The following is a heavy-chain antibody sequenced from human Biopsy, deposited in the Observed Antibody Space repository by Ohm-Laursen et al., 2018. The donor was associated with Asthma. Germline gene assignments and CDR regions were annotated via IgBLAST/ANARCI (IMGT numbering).Heavy chain of an antibody. J-gene: IGHJ4*02. D-gene: IGHD4-17*01. Sequence: GASVKVSCKVSGYSLTDLSMHWVRQAPGQGLEWMGGHDHEEGGTVNARRFQGRVTMTGDTSTDTAYTELSSLSSDDTAVYYCASDFPKDYVRYNFQFWGQGTLVTVSS. CDR1: GYSLTDLS. V-gene: IGHV1-24*01. CDR3: ASDFPKDYVRYNFQF. CDR2: HDHEEGGT.